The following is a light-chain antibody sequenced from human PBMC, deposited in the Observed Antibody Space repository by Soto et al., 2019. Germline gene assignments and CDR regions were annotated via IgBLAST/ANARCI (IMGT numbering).Light chain of an antibody. CDR1: QTINSD. V-gene: IGKV3-15*01. CDR3: QQYNYWPPLT. Sequence: EIVMTQSPATLSVSPGERATLPCRASQTINSDLAWYQQKPGQAPRLLIYGASTRATGIPARFSGSGSGTEFTLTISSLQSEDFAVYYCQQYNYWPPLTFGGGTKVEIK. J-gene: IGKJ4*01. CDR2: GAS.